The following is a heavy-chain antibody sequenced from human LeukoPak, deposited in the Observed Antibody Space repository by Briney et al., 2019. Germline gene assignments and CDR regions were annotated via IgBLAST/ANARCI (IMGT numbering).Heavy chain of an antibody. Sequence: ASVKVSCKASGYTFTVHYLHWLRQAPGQGLEWMGWIKPDSGATNFAHNFQGRVTLTSDTSINTAYMELSSLTSDDTAMYYCARDQDYGPDYWGRGTLVTVSA. V-gene: IGHV1-2*02. CDR1: GYTFTVHY. CDR3: ARDQDYGPDY. D-gene: IGHD4/OR15-4a*01. J-gene: IGHJ4*02. CDR2: IKPDSGAT.